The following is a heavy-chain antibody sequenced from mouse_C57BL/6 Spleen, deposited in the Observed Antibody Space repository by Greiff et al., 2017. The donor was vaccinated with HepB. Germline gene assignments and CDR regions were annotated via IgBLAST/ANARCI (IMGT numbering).Heavy chain of an antibody. V-gene: IGHV1-82*01. CDR3: ARLSLTGSYYFDY. J-gene: IGHJ2*01. Sequence: VQRVESGPELVKPGASVKISCKASGYAFSSSWMNWVKQRPGKGLEWIGRIYPGDGDTNYNGKFKGKATLTADKSSSTAYMQLSSLTSEDSAVYFCARLSLTGSYYFDYWGQGTTLTVSS. CDR2: IYPGDGDT. CDR1: GYAFSSSW. D-gene: IGHD4-1*01.